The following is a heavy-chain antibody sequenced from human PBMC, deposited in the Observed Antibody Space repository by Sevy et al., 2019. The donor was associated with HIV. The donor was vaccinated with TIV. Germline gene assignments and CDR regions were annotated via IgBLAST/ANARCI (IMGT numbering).Heavy chain of an antibody. Sequence: GGSLRLSCAASGFTFSSYEMNWVRQAPGKGLQWVSYISSSGTTIYYVDSVKGRFTISRDNAKNSLYLQMNSLRPEDTAVYYCAGERTYYYDSSGSDYGYYGMDVWGQGATVTVSS. D-gene: IGHD3-22*01. CDR1: GFTFSSYE. V-gene: IGHV3-48*03. CDR2: ISSSGTTI. CDR3: AGERTYYYDSSGSDYGYYGMDV. J-gene: IGHJ6*02.